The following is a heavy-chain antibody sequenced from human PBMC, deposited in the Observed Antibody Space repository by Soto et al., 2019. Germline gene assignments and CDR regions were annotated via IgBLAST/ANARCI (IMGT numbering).Heavy chain of an antibody. CDR2: INAGNGNT. J-gene: IGHJ4*02. V-gene: IGHV1-3*01. D-gene: IGHD2-21*02. Sequence: ASVKVSCKASGYTFTGYYMHWVRQAPGQRLEWMGWINAGNGNTKYSQKFQGRVTITRDTSASTAYMELSSLRSEDTAVYYCASTAIAAMMCLDYWGQGTLVTVSS. CDR1: GYTFTGYY. CDR3: ASTAIAAMMCLDY.